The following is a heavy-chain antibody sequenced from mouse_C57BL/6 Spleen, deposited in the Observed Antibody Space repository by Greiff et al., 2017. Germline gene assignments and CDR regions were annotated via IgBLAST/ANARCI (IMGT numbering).Heavy chain of an antibody. CDR2: ISYDGSN. Sequence: EVQLQESGPGLVKPSQSLSLTCSVTGYSITSGYYWNWIRQFPGNKLEWMGYISYDGSNNYNPSLKNRISITRDTSKNQFLLKLNSVTTEDTATYYCARDGFLRDYFDYWGQGTTLTVSS. D-gene: IGHD1-1*01. CDR1: GYSITSGYY. J-gene: IGHJ2*01. CDR3: ARDGFLRDYFDY. V-gene: IGHV3-6*01.